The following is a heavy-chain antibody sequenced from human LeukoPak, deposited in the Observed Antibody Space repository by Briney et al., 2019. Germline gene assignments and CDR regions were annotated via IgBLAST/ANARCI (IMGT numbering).Heavy chain of an antibody. CDR1: GGSISSYY. V-gene: IGHV4-59*01. CDR3: ARGSRNCGGDCYLDY. D-gene: IGHD2-21*01. Sequence: SSETLSLTCTVSGGSISSYYWSWIRQPPGKGLEWIGYIYYSGSTNYNPSLKSRVTISVDTSKNQFSLKLSSVTAADTAVYYCARGSRNCGGDCYLDYWGQGTLVTVSS. J-gene: IGHJ4*02. CDR2: IYYSGST.